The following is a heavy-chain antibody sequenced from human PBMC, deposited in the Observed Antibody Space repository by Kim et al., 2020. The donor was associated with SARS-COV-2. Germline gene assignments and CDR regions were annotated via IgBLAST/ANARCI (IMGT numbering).Heavy chain of an antibody. CDR1: GYTLTAVS. Sequence: ASVKVSCKVSGYTLTAVSMHWVRQAPGKGLEWMGGFDPEDGETTYAQKFQGRVTMTEDTSTNTAFMQLSGLRSEDTAVYYCAIYLPFYFDSSAYYCLDYWGQGSLITVSS. CDR2: FDPEDGET. CDR3: AIYLPFYFDSSAYYCLDY. J-gene: IGHJ4*02. D-gene: IGHD3-22*01. V-gene: IGHV1-24*01.